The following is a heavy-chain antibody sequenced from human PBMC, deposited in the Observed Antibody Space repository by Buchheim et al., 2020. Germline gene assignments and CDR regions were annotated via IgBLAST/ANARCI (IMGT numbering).Heavy chain of an antibody. J-gene: IGHJ3*02. V-gene: IGHV1-2*02. CDR3: AKRFYDYSGYDLWAFDI. CDR2: INPSSGAT. D-gene: IGHD3-22*01. Sequence: QVHLVQSGAEVKKPGASVKVSCKTSGFTLSGFYMHWVRQAPGQGLEWMGWINPSSGATNCAQKFQDRVTMTRDTSINTAYMELTRLRSDDTAVYYCAKRFYDYSGYDLWAFDIWGQGT. CDR1: GFTLSGFY.